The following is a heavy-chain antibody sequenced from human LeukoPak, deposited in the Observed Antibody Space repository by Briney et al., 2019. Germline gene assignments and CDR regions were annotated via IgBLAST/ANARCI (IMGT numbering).Heavy chain of an antibody. CDR1: GFTFSSYA. Sequence: GGSLRLSCAASGFTFSSYAVSWVRQASGKGLEWVSTISGSGYDTFYTDSVKGRFSISRDNYNNRVFPQMNSLRVEDTAMYYCARWFGEPPNFDYWGQGTLVTVSS. D-gene: IGHD3-10*01. J-gene: IGHJ4*02. V-gene: IGHV3-23*01. CDR3: ARWFGEPPNFDY. CDR2: ISGSGYDT.